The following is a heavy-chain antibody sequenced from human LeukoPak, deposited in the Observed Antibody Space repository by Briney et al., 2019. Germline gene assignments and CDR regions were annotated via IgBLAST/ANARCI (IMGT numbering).Heavy chain of an antibody. D-gene: IGHD2-21*01. CDR3: ARITFVVEGYGMDV. CDR1: GGSISSYY. J-gene: IGHJ6*02. V-gene: IGHV4-59*08. Sequence: PSETLSFTGTGSGGSISSYYWSWIRQPPGKGLEWIGYIYYSGSTNYNPSLKSRVTISVDTSKNQFSLKLSSVTAADTAVYYCARITFVVEGYGMDVWGQGTTVTVSS. CDR2: IYYSGST.